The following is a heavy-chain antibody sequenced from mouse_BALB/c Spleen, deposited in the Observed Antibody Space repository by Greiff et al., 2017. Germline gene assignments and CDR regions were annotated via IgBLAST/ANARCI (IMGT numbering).Heavy chain of an antibody. Sequence: VQLQQSGAELMKPGASVKISCKATGYTFSSYWIEWVKQRPGHGLEWIGEILPGSGSTNYNEKFKGKATFTADTSSNTAYMQLSSLTSEDSAVYYCASHLLNYAMDYWGQGTSVTVSS. CDR1: GYTFSSYW. V-gene: IGHV1-9*01. CDR2: ILPGSGST. J-gene: IGHJ4*01. CDR3: ASHLLNYAMDY.